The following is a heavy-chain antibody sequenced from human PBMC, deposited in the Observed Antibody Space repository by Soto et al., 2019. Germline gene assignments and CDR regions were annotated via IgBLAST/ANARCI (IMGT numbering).Heavy chain of an antibody. CDR2: ISGSGGST. CDR3: AKDRSVDTRDWFDP. D-gene: IGHD5-18*01. CDR1: GFTFSSYA. V-gene: IGHV3-23*01. J-gene: IGHJ5*02. Sequence: EVQLLESGGGLVQPGGSLRLSCAASGFTFSSYAMTWVRQAPGKGLEWVSGISGSGGSTYYSDSVKGRFTISRDNSKNTLYLQMNSLRADDTAVYYCAKDRSVDTRDWFDPWGQGTLVTVSS.